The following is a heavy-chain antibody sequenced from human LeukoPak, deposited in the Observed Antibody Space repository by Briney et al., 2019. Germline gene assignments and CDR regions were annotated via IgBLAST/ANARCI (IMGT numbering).Heavy chain of an antibody. CDR1: GASISSGNYY. CDR2: IHVTGRT. J-gene: IGHJ5*02. D-gene: IGHD2-8*02. V-gene: IGHV4-61*02. Sequence: SETLSLTCTVSGASISSGNYYWSWIRQTAGKGLEWIGRIHVTGRTDYNPSLKSRVTVSLDTAKNQYSLQLSSVSAADTAIYYCARGHTGQNWFDPWGQGTLVTVSS. CDR3: ARGHTGQNWFDP.